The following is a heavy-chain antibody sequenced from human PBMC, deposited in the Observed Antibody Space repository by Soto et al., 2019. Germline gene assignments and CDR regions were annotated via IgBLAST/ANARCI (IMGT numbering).Heavy chain of an antibody. CDR2: INSDGSST. D-gene: IGHD2-2*02. V-gene: IGHV3-74*01. CDR1: GFTFSSYW. CDR3: ARDAYHALWPGIPASYYYGMDV. J-gene: IGHJ6*02. Sequence: GGSLRLSCAASGFTFSSYWMHWVRQAPGKGLVWVSRINSDGSSTSYADSVKGRFTISRDNAKNTLYLQMNSLRAEDTAVYYCARDAYHALWPGIPASYYYGMDVWGQGTTVTVSS.